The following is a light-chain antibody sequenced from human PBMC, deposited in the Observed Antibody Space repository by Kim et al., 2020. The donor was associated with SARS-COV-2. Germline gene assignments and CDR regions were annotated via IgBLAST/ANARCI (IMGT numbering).Light chain of an antibody. CDR2: GKN. Sequence: LGQTVRITCQGDSLRSYYASWYQQKPGQAPVLVIYGKNNRPSGIPDRFSGSSSGNTASLTITGAQAEEEADYYCNARDSSGNHLVFGGGTQLTVL. V-gene: IGLV3-19*01. CDR1: SLRSYY. CDR3: NARDSSGNHLV. J-gene: IGLJ2*01.